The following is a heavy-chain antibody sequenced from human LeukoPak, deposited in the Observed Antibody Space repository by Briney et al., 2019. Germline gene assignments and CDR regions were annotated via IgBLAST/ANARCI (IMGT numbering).Heavy chain of an antibody. D-gene: IGHD5-24*01. Sequence: SETLSLTCAVYGGSSSGYYWSWIRQPPGEGLEWIGEINHSGSTNYNPSLKSRVTISVDTSKNQFSLKLSSVTAADTAVYYCARAGRDGYRGWGQGTLVTVSS. J-gene: IGHJ4*02. CDR3: ARAGRDGYRG. CDR1: GGSSSGYY. V-gene: IGHV4-34*01. CDR2: INHSGST.